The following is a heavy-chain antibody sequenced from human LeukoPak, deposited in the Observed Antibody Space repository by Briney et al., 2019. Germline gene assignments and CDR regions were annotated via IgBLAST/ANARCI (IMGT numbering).Heavy chain of an antibody. CDR2: IWYDGSNK. V-gene: IGHV3-33*01. Sequence: GGSLRLSCAASGFTFSSYGMHWVRQAPGKGLEWVAVIWYDGSNKYYIDSVKGRFTISRDNSKNTLYLQMNSLRAEDTAVYYCVRDIRYIGSTFYYDLWGQGTLVTVSS. J-gene: IGHJ4*02. CDR3: VRDIRYIGSTFYYDL. CDR1: GFTFSSYG. D-gene: IGHD1-26*01.